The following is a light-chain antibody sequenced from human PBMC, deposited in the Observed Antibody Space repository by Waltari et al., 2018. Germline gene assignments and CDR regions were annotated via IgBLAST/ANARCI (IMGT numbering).Light chain of an antibody. J-gene: IGKJ1*01. V-gene: IGKV1-5*03. CDR3: QQYNSYPWT. Sequence: DIQMTQSPSTLSASVGDRVTITCRASQTIGTWLAWYQQKPGKAPKLLIYKASTLQSGVPSKFSGGGSGTEFTLAISSLQPDDIATYFCQQYNSYPWTFGQGTQVEVK. CDR2: KAS. CDR1: QTIGTW.